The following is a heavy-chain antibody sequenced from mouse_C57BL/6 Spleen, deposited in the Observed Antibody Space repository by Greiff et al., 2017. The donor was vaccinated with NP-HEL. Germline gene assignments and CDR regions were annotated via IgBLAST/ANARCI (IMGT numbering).Heavy chain of an antibody. CDR3: TRYAYYFDY. CDR2: IDPETGGT. CDR1: GYTFTDYD. J-gene: IGHJ2*01. Sequence: LVESGAELVRPGASVTLSCKASGYTFTDYDMHWVKQTPVHGLEWIGAIDPETGGTAYNQKFKGKAILTADKSSSTAYMELRSLTSEDSAVYYCTRYAYYFDYWGQGTTLTVSS. V-gene: IGHV1-15*01.